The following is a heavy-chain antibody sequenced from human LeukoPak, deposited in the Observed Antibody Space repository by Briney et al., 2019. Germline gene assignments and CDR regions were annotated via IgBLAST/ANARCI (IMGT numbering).Heavy chain of an antibody. Sequence: PSETLSLTCSVSGGSISSGGYYWSWIRQHPGKGLEWIGYIYYSGSTYYNPSLKSRVAISVDTSKNQFSLKLSSVTAADTAIYYWARVSSGYYYGDYWGQGTLDTVSS. V-gene: IGHV4-31*03. CDR1: GGSISSGGYY. CDR3: ARVSSGYYYGDY. CDR2: IYYSGST. J-gene: IGHJ4*02. D-gene: IGHD3-22*01.